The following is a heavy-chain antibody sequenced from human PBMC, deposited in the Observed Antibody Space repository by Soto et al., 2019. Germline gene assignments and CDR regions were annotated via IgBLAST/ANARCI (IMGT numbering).Heavy chain of an antibody. CDR3: ARTTIAAAGTRFLTGYGMDV. J-gene: IGHJ6*02. V-gene: IGHV1-2*04. D-gene: IGHD6-13*01. CDR1: GYTFTGYY. CDR2: INPNSGGT. Sequence: ASVKVSCKASGYTFTGYYMHWVRQAPGQGLEWMGWINPNSGGTNYAQKFQGWVTMTRDTSISTAYMELSRLRSDDTAVYYCARTTIAAAGTRFLTGYGMDVWGQGTTVTVS.